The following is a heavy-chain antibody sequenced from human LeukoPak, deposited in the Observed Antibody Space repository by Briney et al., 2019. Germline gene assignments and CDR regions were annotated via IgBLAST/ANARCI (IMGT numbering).Heavy chain of an antibody. CDR1: GFTFSSYW. D-gene: IGHD5-18*01. V-gene: IGHV3-7*01. Sequence: GSLRLSCAASGFTFSSYWMSWVRQAPGKGLEWVANIKQDGSEKYYVDSVKGRFTISRDNAKNSLYLQMNSLRAEDTAVYYCAREKGYSYGPYFDYWGQGTLVTVSS. CDR2: IKQDGSEK. J-gene: IGHJ4*02. CDR3: AREKGYSYGPYFDY.